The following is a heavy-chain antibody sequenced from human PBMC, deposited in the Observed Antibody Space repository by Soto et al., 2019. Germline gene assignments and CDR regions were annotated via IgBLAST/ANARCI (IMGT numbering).Heavy chain of an antibody. CDR2: IKSKTDGGTT. J-gene: IGHJ4*01. V-gene: IGHV3-15*01. CDR3: TKGRVNYGNTGVDYFAS. CDR1: GFTFSNAW. D-gene: IGHD4-4*01. Sequence: EVQLVESGGGLVKPGGSLRLSCAASGFTFSNAWMSWVRQAPGKGLEWVGRIKSKTDGGTTDYAAPVKGRFTISRDVQKNTLYWQMNTLKPGAQAFYYCTKGRVNYGNTGVDYFASWGQEPWSPSPQ.